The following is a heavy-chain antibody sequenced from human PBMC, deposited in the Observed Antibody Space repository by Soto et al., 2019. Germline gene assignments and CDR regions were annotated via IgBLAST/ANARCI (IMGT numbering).Heavy chain of an antibody. J-gene: IGHJ5*02. Sequence: GASVKVSCKASGGTFSSYAISWVRQAPGQGLEWMGGIIPIFGTANYAQKFQGGVTITADESTSTAYMELSSLRSEDTAVYYCAIAVVPAAHATPWFAPWGQGTLVTVSS. CDR1: GGTFSSYA. V-gene: IGHV1-69*13. D-gene: IGHD2-2*01. CDR2: IIPIFGTA. CDR3: AIAVVPAAHATPWFAP.